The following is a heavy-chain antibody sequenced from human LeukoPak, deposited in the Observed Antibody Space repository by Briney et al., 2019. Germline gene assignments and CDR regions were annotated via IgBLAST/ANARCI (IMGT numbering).Heavy chain of an antibody. J-gene: IGHJ5*02. D-gene: IGHD6-13*01. CDR3: ARDIEQQQGYFWFDP. V-gene: IGHV1-46*01. CDR1: GYTFTSYY. CDR2: INPSGGST. Sequence: GASVKVSCKASGYTFTSYYMHWVRQAPGQGLEWMGIINPSGGSTSYAQKFQGRVTMTRDTSTSTVYMELSSLRSEDTAVYYCARDIEQQQGYFWFDPWGQGTLVTVSS.